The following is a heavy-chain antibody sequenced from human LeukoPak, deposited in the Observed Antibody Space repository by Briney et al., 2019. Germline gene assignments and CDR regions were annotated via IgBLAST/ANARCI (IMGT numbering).Heavy chain of an antibody. CDR1: GYTFTAYY. CDR2: INPNSGGT. D-gene: IGHD3-10*01. V-gene: IGHV1-2*02. CDR3: ARETYYSSGNVYNRIDY. J-gene: IGHJ4*02. Sequence: ASMKVSCKASGYTFTAYYIHWVRQAPGQGLEWMGWINPNSGGTNYAQKFQGRVTMTRDTSISTAYMELSRLTSDDTAVYFCARETYYSSGNVYNRIDYWGQGTLVTVSS.